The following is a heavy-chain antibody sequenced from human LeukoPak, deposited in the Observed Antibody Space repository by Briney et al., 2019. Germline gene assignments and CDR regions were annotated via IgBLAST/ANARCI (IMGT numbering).Heavy chain of an antibody. CDR2: TYPGGSDT. CDR1: GYSFTSYW. J-gene: IGHJ4*02. D-gene: IGHD2-15*01. V-gene: IGHV5-51*01. Sequence: GESLKISCKGSGYSFTSYWIAWVRQMPGKGLEWMGITYPGGSDTRYSPSFQGQVTISVDMSINTAYLQWSSLKASDTAMYYCARLYCSGSTCYMGVDYWGQGTLVTVSS. CDR3: ARLYCSGSTCYMGVDY.